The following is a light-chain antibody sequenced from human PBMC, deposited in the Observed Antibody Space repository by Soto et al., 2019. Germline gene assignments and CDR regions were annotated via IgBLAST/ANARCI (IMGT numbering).Light chain of an antibody. Sequence: EIVLTQSPDTLPLSPGERATLSCRASQSVRSERLAWYQHKRGQAPRLVIFDASSRATGIPERFSGSGSGTDFTLTITRLEPEDFAVYFCQQYDVSPITFGLGTRLEIK. CDR1: QSVRSER. V-gene: IGKV3-20*01. CDR3: QQYDVSPIT. J-gene: IGKJ5*01. CDR2: DAS.